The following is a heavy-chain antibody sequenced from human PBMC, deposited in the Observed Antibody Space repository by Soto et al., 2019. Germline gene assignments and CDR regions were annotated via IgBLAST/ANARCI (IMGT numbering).Heavy chain of an antibody. J-gene: IGHJ5*02. V-gene: IGHV4-39*01. CDR1: GGSSRQSSYF. CDR2: VYYSGTP. D-gene: IGHD5-18*01. Sequence: SETLSLTCAVSGGSSRQSSYFWGWIRQPPGKGLEWIASVYYSGTPYYSPSLKSRVTISIDTSKTQISLKLNSLTAADTAVYYCARADTAMDPPVSWGQGILVTVSS. CDR3: ARADTAMDPPVS.